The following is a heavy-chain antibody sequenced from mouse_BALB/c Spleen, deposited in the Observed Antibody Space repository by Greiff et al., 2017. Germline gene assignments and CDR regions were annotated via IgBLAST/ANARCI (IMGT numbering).Heavy chain of an antibody. Sequence: VKLMESGPGLVQPSQSLSITCTVSGFSLTSYGVHWVRQSPGKGLEWLGVIWSGGSTDYNAAFISRLSISKDNSKSQVFFKMNSLQANDTAIYYCAPSYYRYSWFAYWGQGTLVTVSA. CDR2: IWSGGST. CDR1: GFSLTSYG. V-gene: IGHV2-2*02. D-gene: IGHD2-14*01. CDR3: APSYYRYSWFAY. J-gene: IGHJ3*01.